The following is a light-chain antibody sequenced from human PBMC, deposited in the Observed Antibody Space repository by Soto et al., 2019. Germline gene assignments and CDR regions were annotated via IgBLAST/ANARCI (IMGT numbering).Light chain of an antibody. CDR1: QSLSSY. V-gene: IGKV3-11*01. CDR2: DAS. Sequence: EIVLTQSPATLSLSPGERATLSCRASQSLSSYLAWYQQKPGQAPRLLIYDASNRATGIPARFSGSGSGTDFTLTISSLEPEDFAVYYCQQRRNWLTFGGGTKVEIK. CDR3: QQRRNWLT. J-gene: IGKJ4*01.